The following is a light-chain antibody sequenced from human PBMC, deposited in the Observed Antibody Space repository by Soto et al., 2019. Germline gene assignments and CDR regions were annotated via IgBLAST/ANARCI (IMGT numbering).Light chain of an antibody. CDR2: VAS. CDR3: HQHCSSPWT. V-gene: IGKV3-20*01. Sequence: EIVLTQSPGTLSLSPGERATLSCRASQSVSSCYLAWYQQKPGQAPRLLIYVASSRAPGIPDRFSGSGSGTDFTLTISSLEPEDFAVYYCHQHCSSPWTFGQGTKVEIK. CDR1: QSVSSCY. J-gene: IGKJ1*01.